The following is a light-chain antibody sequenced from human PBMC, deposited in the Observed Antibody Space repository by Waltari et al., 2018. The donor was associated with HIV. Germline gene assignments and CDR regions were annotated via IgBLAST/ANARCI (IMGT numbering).Light chain of an antibody. J-gene: IGKJ1*01. Sequence: DIQMTQSPSTLSASVGDRVTIPCRASQSISNWLAWYQQKPGKAPKLLIYKASSLESGVPSRFSGSGSGTEFTLTISSLQPDDFATYYCQQYNNYWTFGQGTKVEIK. CDR1: QSISNW. CDR3: QQYNNYWT. V-gene: IGKV1-5*03. CDR2: KAS.